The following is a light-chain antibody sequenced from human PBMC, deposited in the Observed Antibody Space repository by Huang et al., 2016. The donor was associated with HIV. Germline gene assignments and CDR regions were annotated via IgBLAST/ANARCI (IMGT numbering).Light chain of an antibody. V-gene: IGKV2-30*02. CDR2: RVS. CDR3: MQGTHWPLT. Sequence: DVVMTQSPLSLPVTLGQPASISCRSSLSLVHGDGNTFLNWFQQRPGQSPRRLMYRVSNRDSGVPDRFSGSGSGTDFTLKISRVEAEDVGLYYCMQGTHWPLTFGGGTRVEIK. J-gene: IGKJ4*01. CDR1: LSLVHGDGNTF.